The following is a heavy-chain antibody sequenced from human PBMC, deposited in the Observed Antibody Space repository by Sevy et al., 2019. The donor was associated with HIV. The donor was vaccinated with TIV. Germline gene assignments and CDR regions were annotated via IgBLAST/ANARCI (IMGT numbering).Heavy chain of an antibody. V-gene: IGHV4-59*01. CDR3: AIYEQGGIYYFDY. CDR1: GGSISSYY. Sequence: SETPSLTCTVSGGSISSYYWSWIRQPPGKGLEWIGNIYYSGSTKYNPSLKSRLTISVDTSKSQVSLKLSSVTAADTAVYYCAIYEQGGIYYFDYWGQGTLVTVSS. D-gene: IGHD3-3*01. J-gene: IGHJ4*02. CDR2: IYYSGST.